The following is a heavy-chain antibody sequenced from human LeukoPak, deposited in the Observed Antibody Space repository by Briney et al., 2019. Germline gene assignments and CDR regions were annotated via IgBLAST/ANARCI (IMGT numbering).Heavy chain of an antibody. CDR2: INHSGST. J-gene: IGHJ4*02. CDR3: ARGSKLTGDPNFDY. V-gene: IGHV4-34*09. Sequence: SETLSLTCAVYGGSFTGYYWSWVRQPPGKGLEWIGEINHSGSTNYSPSLKSRVTISVDTSKNQFSLKLSSVTAADTAVYYCARGSKLTGDPNFDYWGQGTLVTVSS. CDR1: GGSFTGYY. D-gene: IGHD7-27*01.